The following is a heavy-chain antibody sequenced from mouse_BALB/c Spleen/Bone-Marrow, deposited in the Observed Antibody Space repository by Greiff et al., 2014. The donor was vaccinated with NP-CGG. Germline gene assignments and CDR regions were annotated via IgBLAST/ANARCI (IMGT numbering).Heavy chain of an antibody. CDR1: GFTFSSFG. CDR3: ARSNYVGYYAMDY. V-gene: IGHV5-17*02. CDR2: ISSDSSTI. D-gene: IGHD1-1*01. Sequence: VMLVESGGGLVQPGGSRKLSCAASGFTFSSFGIHWVRQAPEKGLEWVAYISSDSSTIYYADTVKGRFTISRDNPKNTLFLQMTSLRSEDTAMYYCARSNYVGYYAMDYWGQGTSVTVSS. J-gene: IGHJ4*01.